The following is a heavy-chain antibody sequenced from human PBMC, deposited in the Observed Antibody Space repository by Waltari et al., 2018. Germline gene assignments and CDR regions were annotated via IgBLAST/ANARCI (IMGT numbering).Heavy chain of an antibody. Sequence: QVQLVESGGGVVQPGRSLRLSCAASGFTFSSYGMHWVRQAPGKGLEWVAVISYDGSNKYYADSVKGRFTISRDNSKNTLYLQMNSLRAEDTAVYYCAQGANFDYWGQGTLVTVSS. CDR2: ISYDGSNK. V-gene: IGHV3-30*03. D-gene: IGHD3-16*01. CDR3: AQGANFDY. J-gene: IGHJ4*02. CDR1: GFTFSSYG.